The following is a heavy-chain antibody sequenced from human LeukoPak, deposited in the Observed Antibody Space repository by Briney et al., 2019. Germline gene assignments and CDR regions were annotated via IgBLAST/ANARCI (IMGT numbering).Heavy chain of an antibody. CDR1: GFTFSSYE. D-gene: IGHD4-17*01. CDR2: ISSSGSTI. CDR3: ARAITVTNPYYFDS. V-gene: IGHV3-48*03. J-gene: IGHJ4*02. Sequence: PGGSLRLSCAASGFTFSSYEMNWVRQAPGKGLEWVSYISSSGSTIYYADSVKGRFTISRDNAKNSLYLQMNSLRDEDTAVYYCARAITVTNPYYFDSWDQGTLVTVSS.